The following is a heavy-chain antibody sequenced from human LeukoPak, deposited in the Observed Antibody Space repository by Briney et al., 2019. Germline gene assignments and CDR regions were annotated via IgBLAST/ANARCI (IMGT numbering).Heavy chain of an antibody. V-gene: IGHV3-9*01. J-gene: IGHJ4*02. Sequence: GGSLRLSCEASGFIFDDYAMHWVRQVPGKGLEWVSGISSNSGNIGYVDSVKGRFTISRDNSKNTLYLQMNSLRAEDTAVYYCARRAGAYSHPYDYWGQGTLVTVSS. D-gene: IGHD4/OR15-4a*01. CDR3: ARRAGAYSHPYDY. CDR2: ISSNSGNI. CDR1: GFIFDDYA.